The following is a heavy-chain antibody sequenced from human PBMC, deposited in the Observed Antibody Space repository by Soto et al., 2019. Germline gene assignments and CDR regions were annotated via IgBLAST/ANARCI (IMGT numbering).Heavy chain of an antibody. CDR3: GKALGYSYGGFFDY. D-gene: IGHD5-18*01. CDR1: GFIFSNYG. J-gene: IGHJ4*02. V-gene: IGHV3-30*18. CDR2: VSSAGSTK. Sequence: PGGSLRLSCAASGFIFSNYGMHWVRQAPGKGLEWVAVVSSAGSTKYYADSVKGRFTISRDNSKNTVFLQMNSLRAEDTAVYYCGKALGYSYGGFFDYRGQGTLVTASS.